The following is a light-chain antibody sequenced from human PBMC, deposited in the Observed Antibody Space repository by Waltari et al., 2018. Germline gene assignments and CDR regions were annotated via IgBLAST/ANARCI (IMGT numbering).Light chain of an antibody. J-gene: IGKJ1*01. CDR3: QLLNSSQWT. CDR1: QGINSF. Sequence: IQLTHSPSSLSASVGHRVTITCRASQGINSFLAWYQQKPRKAPKLLIYASSPLQSGVPSRFSGSGSGTDFTLTISNLQPEDFATYYCQLLNSSQWTFGQGTKVEIK. V-gene: IGKV1-9*01. CDR2: ASS.